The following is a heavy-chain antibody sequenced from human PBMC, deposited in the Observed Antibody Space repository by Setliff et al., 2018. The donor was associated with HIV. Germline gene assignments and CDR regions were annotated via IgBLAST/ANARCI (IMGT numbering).Heavy chain of an antibody. J-gene: IGHJ4*02. Sequence: ASVKVSCKASGGTFSNYGISWVRQAPGQGLEWMGGIIPIFGNTNYAQKLQGRVTMTTDTSTSTAYMELRSLRSDDTAVYYCARRASTWYYDTSGPHFDYWGQGTLVTVSS. CDR3: ARRASTWYYDTSGPHFDY. CDR2: IIPIFGNT. V-gene: IGHV1-18*01. CDR1: GGTFSNYG. D-gene: IGHD3-22*01.